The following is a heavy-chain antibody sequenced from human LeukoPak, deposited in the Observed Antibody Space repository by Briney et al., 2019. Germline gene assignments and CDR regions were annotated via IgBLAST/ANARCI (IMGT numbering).Heavy chain of an antibody. CDR2: IYTSGST. V-gene: IGHV4-61*02. CDR1: GGSISSGSYY. J-gene: IGHJ4*02. CDR3: ARVSDFWSGHLDY. D-gene: IGHD3-3*01. Sequence: SQTLSLTCTVSGGSISSGSYYWSWIRQPAGKGLEWIGRIYTSGSTNYNPSLKSRVTMSVDTSKNQFSLKLSSVTAADTAVYYCARVSDFWSGHLDYWGQGTLVTVSS.